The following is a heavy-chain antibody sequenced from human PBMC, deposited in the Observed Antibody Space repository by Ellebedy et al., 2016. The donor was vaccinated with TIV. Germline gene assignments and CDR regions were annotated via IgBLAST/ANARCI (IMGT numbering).Heavy chain of an antibody. J-gene: IGHJ4*02. CDR3: ARDLDKRSGWYGGAAY. CDR2: VSGSGDKT. V-gene: IGHV3-23*01. D-gene: IGHD6-19*01. Sequence: PGGSLRLSFAASGFTFRNYALTWFRQAPGKRLEWVSAVSGSGDKTYSAHSVKGRFTISRDNSMTTLYLEMNRLRAEDTAVYYCARDLDKRSGWYGGAAYWGLGTQVTVSS. CDR1: GFTFRNYA.